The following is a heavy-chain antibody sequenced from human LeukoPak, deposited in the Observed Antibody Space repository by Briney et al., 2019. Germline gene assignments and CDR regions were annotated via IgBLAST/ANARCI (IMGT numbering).Heavy chain of an antibody. D-gene: IGHD4-23*01. CDR3: ARVHNYGGKGGWFDP. CDR2: IYYSGST. V-gene: IGHV4-39*07. J-gene: IGHJ5*02. Sequence: PSETLSLTCTVSGGSISSSSYYWGWIRQPPGKGLEWIGSIYYSGSTYYNPSLRSRVTISVDTSKNQFSLKLSSVTAADTAVYYCARVHNYGGKGGWFDPWGQGTLVTVSS. CDR1: GGSISSSSYY.